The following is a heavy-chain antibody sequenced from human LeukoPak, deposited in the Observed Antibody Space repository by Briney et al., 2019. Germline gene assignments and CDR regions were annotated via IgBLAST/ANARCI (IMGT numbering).Heavy chain of an antibody. CDR1: GFTFRSYS. J-gene: IGHJ4*02. D-gene: IGHD5-24*01. CDR3: ARDDLTNGYNGNF. Sequence: GGSLRLSCAASGFTFRSYSMNWIRQAPGKGLEWVSYISEGSSNIFYADSVKGRFTISRDNAKNSLHLQMNSLRADDTAVYYCARDDLTNGYNGNFWGQGTLVTVSS. V-gene: IGHV3-48*01. CDR2: ISEGSSNI.